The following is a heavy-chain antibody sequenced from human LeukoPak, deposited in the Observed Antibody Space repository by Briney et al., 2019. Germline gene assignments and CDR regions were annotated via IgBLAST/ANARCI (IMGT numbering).Heavy chain of an antibody. CDR3: AKEGYSRGYYSYYYMDV. V-gene: IGHV3-23*01. D-gene: IGHD6-13*01. CDR2: ISGSGGST. CDR1: GFTFSSYG. Sequence: GGSLRLSSAASGFTFSSYGMSWVRQAPGKGLEWASAISGSGGSTYYADSVKGRFTISRDNSKNTLYLQMNSLRAEDTAVYYCAKEGYSRGYYSYYYMDVWGKGTTVTVSS. J-gene: IGHJ6*03.